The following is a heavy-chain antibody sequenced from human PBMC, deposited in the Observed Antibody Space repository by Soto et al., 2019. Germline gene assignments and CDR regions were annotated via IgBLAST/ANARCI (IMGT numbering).Heavy chain of an antibody. D-gene: IGHD4-17*01. CDR1: GFTFSSYW. Sequence: GGSLRLSCAASGFTFSSYWMHWVRQAPGKGLVWVSRINSDGSSTSYADSVKGRFTISRDNAKNTLYLQMNSLRAEDTAVYYCARVSLFLIDHGDYETDYWGTGTLVTVSS. CDR3: ARVSLFLIDHGDYETDY. CDR2: INSDGSST. J-gene: IGHJ4*02. V-gene: IGHV3-74*01.